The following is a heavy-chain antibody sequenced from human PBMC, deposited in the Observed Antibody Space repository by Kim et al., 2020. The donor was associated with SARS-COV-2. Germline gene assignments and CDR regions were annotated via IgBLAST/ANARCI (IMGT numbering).Heavy chain of an antibody. D-gene: IGHD3-10*01. V-gene: IGHV4-59*01. J-gene: IGHJ6*02. CDR3: ARVPLRFDYYYGMDV. Sequence: PSPKSRVTISVDTSKNQFSLKLSSVTAADTAVYYCARVPLRFDYYYGMDVWGQGTTVTVSS.